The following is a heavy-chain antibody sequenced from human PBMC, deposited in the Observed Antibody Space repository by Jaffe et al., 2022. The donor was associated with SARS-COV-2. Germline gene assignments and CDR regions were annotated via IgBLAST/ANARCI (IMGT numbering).Heavy chain of an antibody. CDR1: GFPFSSNA. J-gene: IGHJ4*02. CDR2: ISAGGGST. CDR3: AKDVYRYSYGYFFDY. D-gene: IGHD5-18*01. Sequence: EVQLVESGGDLVQPGGSLRLSCAASGFPFSSNAMSWVRQAPGKGLEWVSSISAGGGSTYHADSVKGRFTISRDNSKNTLFLQMHSLRAEDTAVYYCAKDVYRYSYGYFFDYWGQGTLLTVSS. V-gene: IGHV3-23*04.